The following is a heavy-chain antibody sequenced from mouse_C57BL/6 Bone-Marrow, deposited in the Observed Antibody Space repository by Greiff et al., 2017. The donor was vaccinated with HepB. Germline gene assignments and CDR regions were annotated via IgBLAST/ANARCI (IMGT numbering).Heavy chain of an antibody. V-gene: IGHV5-17*01. CDR2: ISSGSSTI. CDR3: ARKDDYYGSSSFAY. D-gene: IGHD1-1*01. J-gene: IGHJ3*01. Sequence: EVQLVESGGGLVKPGGSLKLSCAASGFTFSDYGMHWVRQAPEKGLEWVAYISSGSSTIYYADTVKGRFTISRDNAKNTLFLQMTSLRSEDTAMYDCARKDDYYGSSSFAYWGQGTLVTVSA. CDR1: GFTFSDYG.